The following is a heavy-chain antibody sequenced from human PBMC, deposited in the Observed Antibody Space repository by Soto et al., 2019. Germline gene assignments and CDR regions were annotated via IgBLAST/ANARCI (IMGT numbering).Heavy chain of an antibody. D-gene: IGHD6-19*01. V-gene: IGHV1-3*01. Sequence: ASVKVSCKASGYTFTSYAMHWVRQAPGQRLEWMGWINAGNGNTKYSQKSQGRVTITRDTSASTAYMELSSLRSEDTAVYYCARVQRAVAGTVYYYGMDVWGQGTTVTVS. CDR1: GYTFTSYA. CDR3: ARVQRAVAGTVYYYGMDV. J-gene: IGHJ6*02. CDR2: INAGNGNT.